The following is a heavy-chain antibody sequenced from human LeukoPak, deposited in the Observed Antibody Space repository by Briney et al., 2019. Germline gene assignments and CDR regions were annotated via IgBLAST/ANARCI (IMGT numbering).Heavy chain of an antibody. D-gene: IGHD3-9*01. V-gene: IGHV3-48*03. CDR2: ISSSGSTI. Sequence: TWGSLRLSCAASGFTFSSYEMNWVRQAPGKGLEWGSYISSSGSTIYYADPVKGRFTISRDNAKNSLYLQMHSLRAEDTAVYYCARGDWYEWFDYWGQGTLVTVSS. CDR3: ARGDWYEWFDY. CDR1: GFTFSSYE. J-gene: IGHJ4*02.